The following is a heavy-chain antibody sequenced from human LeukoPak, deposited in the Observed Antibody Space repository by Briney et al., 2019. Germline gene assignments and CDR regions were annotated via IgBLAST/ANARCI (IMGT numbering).Heavy chain of an antibody. Sequence: SGGSLRLSCAASGFTLSSYWMSWVRQAPGKGLEWVANIKQDGSEKYYVDSVKGRFTISRDNAKNSLYLQMNSLRAEDTAVYYCARDSPRGLYYYYGMDVWGQGTTVTVSS. CDR3: ARDSPRGLYYYYGMDV. V-gene: IGHV3-7*01. CDR1: GFTLSSYW. D-gene: IGHD3-10*01. CDR2: IKQDGSEK. J-gene: IGHJ6*02.